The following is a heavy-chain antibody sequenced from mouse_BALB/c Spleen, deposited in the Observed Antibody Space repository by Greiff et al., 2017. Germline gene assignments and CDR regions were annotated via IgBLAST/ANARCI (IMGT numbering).Heavy chain of an antibody. CDR3: AKNPSYEYYAMDY. V-gene: IGHV2-4-1*01. D-gene: IGHD2-3*01. J-gene: IGHJ4*01. CDR2: IWSGGST. CDR1: GFSLTSYG. Sequence: QVQLQQSGPGLVQPSQSLSITCTVSGFSLTSYGVHWVRQSPGKGLEWLGGIWSGGSTDYNAAFISRLSISKDKSKSQAFFKMHSLQADDTAIYYSAKNPSYEYYAMDYWGQGTTVTVSS.